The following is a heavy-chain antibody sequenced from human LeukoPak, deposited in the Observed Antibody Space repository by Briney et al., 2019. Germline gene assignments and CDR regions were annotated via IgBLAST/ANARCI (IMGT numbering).Heavy chain of an antibody. J-gene: IGHJ4*02. Sequence: PGRSLRLSCAASGFTFSSYAMHWVRQAPGKGLEWVAVISYDGSNKYYADSVKGRFTISRDNSKNTLYLQMNSLGAEDTAVYYCARDRTPPRIAVAGTIDYWGQGTLVTVSS. CDR3: ARDRTPPRIAVAGTIDY. CDR1: GFTFSSYA. CDR2: ISYDGSNK. D-gene: IGHD6-19*01. V-gene: IGHV3-30-3*01.